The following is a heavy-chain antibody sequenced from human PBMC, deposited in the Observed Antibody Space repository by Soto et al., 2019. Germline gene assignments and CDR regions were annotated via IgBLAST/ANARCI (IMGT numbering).Heavy chain of an antibody. CDR1: GFTFSSCG. CDR2: ISYDGSNK. V-gene: IGHV3-30*03. D-gene: IGHD6-13*01. J-gene: IGHJ1*01. Sequence: QVQLVESGGGVVQPGRSLRLSCAASGFTFSSCGMHWVRQAPGKGLEWVAVISYDGSNKYYVDSVKGRFTISRDNSKNTLYLQMNRLRAEDTAVYYCALPPYGSSSWYGYFQHWGQGTLVTVSS. CDR3: ALPPYGSSSWYGYFQH.